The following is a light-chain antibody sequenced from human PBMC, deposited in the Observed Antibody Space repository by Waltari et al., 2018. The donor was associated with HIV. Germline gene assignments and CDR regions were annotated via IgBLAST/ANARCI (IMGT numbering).Light chain of an antibody. CDR2: EVS. CDR1: SSDVGRYDY. V-gene: IGLV2-14*01. J-gene: IGLJ3*02. CDR3: SSYTSISTLV. Sequence: QSALTQPASVSGSPGQSITIPCTGTSSDVGRYDYVSWYQQHPGKAPKFMIYEVSNRPSGVSNRFSGPNSGNTASLTISGLQAEDEADYYCSSYTSISTLVFGGGTKLTVL.